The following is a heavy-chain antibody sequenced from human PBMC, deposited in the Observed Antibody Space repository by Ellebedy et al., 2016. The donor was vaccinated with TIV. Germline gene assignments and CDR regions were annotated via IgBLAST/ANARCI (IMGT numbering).Heavy chain of an antibody. J-gene: IGHJ4*02. D-gene: IGHD5-12*01. V-gene: IGHV3-7*03. CDR3: ARGGYGRPFDC. CDR2: IKQDGSEK. Sequence: GGSLRLSCAASAFTFSNYWMKWVRQAPGKGLEWVANIKQDGSEKYYVDSVKGRFTISRDNAKNSLFLQMNSLRVEDTAVYFCARGGYGRPFDCWGQGTLVTVSS. CDR1: AFTFSNYW.